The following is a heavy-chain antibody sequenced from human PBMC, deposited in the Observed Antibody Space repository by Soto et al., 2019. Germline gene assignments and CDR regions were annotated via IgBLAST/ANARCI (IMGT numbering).Heavy chain of an antibody. D-gene: IGHD3-10*01. Sequence: ASVKVSCKASGYTFTGYYMHWVRQAPGQGLEWMGWINVYNGNTKYAQKVQGRVTMTTDTSTSTAYMELRSLRSDDTAVYYCARGVGSGSYYNQYTWFDPWGQGTLVTVSS. CDR2: INVYNGNT. V-gene: IGHV1-18*04. CDR3: ARGVGSGSYYNQYTWFDP. CDR1: GYTFTGYY. J-gene: IGHJ5*02.